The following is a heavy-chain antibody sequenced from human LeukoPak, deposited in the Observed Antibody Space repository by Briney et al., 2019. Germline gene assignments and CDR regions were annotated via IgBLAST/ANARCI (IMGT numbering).Heavy chain of an antibody. Sequence: SETLSLTCTVSGGSISSGDYYWSWIRQPPGKGLEWIGYIYYSGSTYYNPSLKSRVTISVDTSKNQFSLKLSSVTAADTAVYYCARSAVIVATNPYYYYGMDVWGQGTTVTVSS. CDR3: ARSAVIVATNPYYYYGMDV. CDR1: GGSISSGDYY. D-gene: IGHD5-12*01. V-gene: IGHV4-30-4*08. J-gene: IGHJ6*02. CDR2: IYYSGST.